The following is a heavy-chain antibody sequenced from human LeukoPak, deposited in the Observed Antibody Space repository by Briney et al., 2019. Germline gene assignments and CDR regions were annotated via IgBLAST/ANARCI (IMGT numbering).Heavy chain of an antibody. D-gene: IGHD2-2*02. CDR2: IYYSGST. J-gene: IGHJ3*02. V-gene: IGHV4-59*05. CDR3: ARRDIVVVPAAIGAGAFDI. Sequence: KPSETLSLTCTVSGGSISSYYWSWIRQPPGKGLEWIGSIYYSGSTYYNPSLKSRVTISVDTSKNQFSLRLSSVTAADTAVYYCARRDIVVVPAAIGAGAFDIWGQGTMVTVSS. CDR1: GGSISSYY.